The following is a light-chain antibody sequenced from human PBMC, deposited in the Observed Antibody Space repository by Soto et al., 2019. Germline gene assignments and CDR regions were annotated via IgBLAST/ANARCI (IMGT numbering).Light chain of an antibody. CDR2: DVS. Sequence: QSALTQPASVSGSPGQSITISCTGTSSDVGGYNYVSWYQQHPGKAPKLMIYDVSNRPSGVSNRVSGSKSGNTASLTISGLEAEEEADYYCSSYTSSSTYVFGTGTKLTVL. J-gene: IGLJ1*01. CDR1: SSDVGGYNY. V-gene: IGLV2-14*01. CDR3: SSYTSSSTYV.